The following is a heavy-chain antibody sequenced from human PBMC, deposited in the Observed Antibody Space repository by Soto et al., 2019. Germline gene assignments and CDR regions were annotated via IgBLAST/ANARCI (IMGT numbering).Heavy chain of an antibody. CDR3: ARDGGYGYGRVAFDI. Sequence: GGSLRLSCAASGFTFSSYAMHWVRQAPGKGLEWVAVISYDGSNKYYADSVKGRFTISRDNSKNTLYLQMNSLRAEDAAVYYCARDGGYGYGRVAFDIWGQGTMVTVSS. D-gene: IGHD5-18*01. J-gene: IGHJ3*02. CDR1: GFTFSSYA. CDR2: ISYDGSNK. V-gene: IGHV3-30-3*01.